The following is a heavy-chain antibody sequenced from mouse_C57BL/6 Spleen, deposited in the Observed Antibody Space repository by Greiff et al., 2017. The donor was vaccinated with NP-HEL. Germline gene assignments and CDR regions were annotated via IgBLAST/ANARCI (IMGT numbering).Heavy chain of an antibody. V-gene: IGHV1-9*01. Sequence: VQLVESGAELMKPGASVKLSCKATGYTFTGYWIEWVKQRPGHGLEWIGEILPGSGSTNYNEKFKGKATFTADTSSNTAYMQLSSLTTEDSAIYYCARGGLIITTVPYYFDYWGQGTTLTVSS. J-gene: IGHJ2*01. CDR2: ILPGSGST. CDR3: ARGGLIITTVPYYFDY. CDR1: GYTFTGYW. D-gene: IGHD1-1*01.